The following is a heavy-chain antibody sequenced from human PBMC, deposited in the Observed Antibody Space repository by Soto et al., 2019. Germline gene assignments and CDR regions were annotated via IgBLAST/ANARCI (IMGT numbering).Heavy chain of an antibody. Sequence: GGCLRLSCAASGFTFSSKSMSWVRQPPGKGLEWVSGISGSGGSTYYADSVKGRFTISRDNSKNTVFLQMNSLRVEDTAVYFCARDESSSMYYFAYWGHGTLVTVSS. D-gene: IGHD6-13*01. CDR1: GFTFSSKS. CDR3: ARDESSSMYYFAY. V-gene: IGHV3-23*01. J-gene: IGHJ4*01. CDR2: ISGSGGST.